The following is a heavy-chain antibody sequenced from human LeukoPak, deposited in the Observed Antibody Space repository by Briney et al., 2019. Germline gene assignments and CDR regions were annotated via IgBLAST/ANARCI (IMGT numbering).Heavy chain of an antibody. CDR2: SYHSGST. V-gene: IGHV4-38-2*01. Sequence: SETLSLTCGVSGDAISSGYYWGWIRQPPGKGLEWIGISYHSGSTYYNPSLKSRVTMSLDTSKSQFSLNLSSVTAADTAVYYCATSPAVYYYYYIDVWGKGTRVTVSS. CDR3: ATSPAVYYYYYIDV. J-gene: IGHJ6*03. CDR1: GDAISSGYY.